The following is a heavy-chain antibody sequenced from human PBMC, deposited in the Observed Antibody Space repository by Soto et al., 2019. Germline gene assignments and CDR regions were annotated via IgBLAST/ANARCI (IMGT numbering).Heavy chain of an antibody. Sequence: ASVKVSCKXSGYTFTGYYMHWVRQAPGQGLEWMGWINPNSGGTNYAQKFQGWVTMTRDTSISTAYMELSRLRSDDTAVYYCARDGDSSSSYYYYGMDVWGQGTTVTVSS. J-gene: IGHJ6*02. CDR2: INPNSGGT. D-gene: IGHD6-6*01. V-gene: IGHV1-2*04. CDR3: ARDGDSSSSYYYYGMDV. CDR1: GYTFTGYY.